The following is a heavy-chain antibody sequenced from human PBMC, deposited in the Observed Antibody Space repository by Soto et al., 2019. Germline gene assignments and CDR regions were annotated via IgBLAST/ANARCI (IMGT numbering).Heavy chain of an antibody. D-gene: IGHD4-4*01. J-gene: IGHJ6*02. CDR2: ITASGIT. Sequence: GGSLRLSCAASGFTFSTYAMNWVRQAPGQGLEWVSTITASGITYQAESVQGRFTLSRDNSKNTLSLQMNSLRAEDTAVYYCAKGQQLLNYNYYGLDVWGQGTTVTVSS. V-gene: IGHV3-23*01. CDR3: AKGQQLLNYNYYGLDV. CDR1: GFTFSTYA.